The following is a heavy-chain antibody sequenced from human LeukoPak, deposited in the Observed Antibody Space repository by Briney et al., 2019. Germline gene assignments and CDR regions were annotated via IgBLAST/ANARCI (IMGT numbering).Heavy chain of an antibody. CDR2: IKTDGSTT. CDR1: GFTFSTYW. Sequence: PGGSLRLSCAASGFTFSTYWTYWVRQRPGEGAAWVSRIKTDGSTTTHADSVKGRSTISRDNAKNSLYLQMNSLRAEDTAVYYCARDQVYAFWSGRFDYYYYYMDVWGKGTTVTVSS. D-gene: IGHD3-3*01. V-gene: IGHV3-74*01. J-gene: IGHJ6*03. CDR3: ARDQVYAFWSGRFDYYYYYMDV.